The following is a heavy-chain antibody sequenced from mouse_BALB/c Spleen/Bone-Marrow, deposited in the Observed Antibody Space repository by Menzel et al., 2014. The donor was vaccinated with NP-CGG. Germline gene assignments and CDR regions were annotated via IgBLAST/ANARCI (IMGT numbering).Heavy chain of an antibody. D-gene: IGHD5-1*01. V-gene: IGHV1-9*01. CDR3: ARGISYHFDY. CDR2: ILPGIST. Sequence: VQLQQSGAELMKPGASVKISCKATGYIFSSYWIEWVKQRPGHGLEWIGEILPGISTNYNEKFKGKATLTADTSSNTAYMQLSSLTSEDSAVYYCARGISYHFDYWGQGTTLTVSS. CDR1: GYIFSSYW. J-gene: IGHJ2*01.